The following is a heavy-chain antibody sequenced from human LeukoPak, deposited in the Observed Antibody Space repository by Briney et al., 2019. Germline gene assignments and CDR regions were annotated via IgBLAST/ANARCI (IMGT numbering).Heavy chain of an antibody. CDR1: GFTFSSYS. CDR3: ARDRDSSGYYYGY. V-gene: IGHV3-48*04. J-gene: IGHJ4*02. CDR2: ISSSSSII. D-gene: IGHD3-22*01. Sequence: PGGSLRLSCAASGFTFSSYSMNWVRQAPGKGPEWVSYISSSSSIIYYADSVKGRFTISRDNAKNSVYLQMNSLRAEDTAVYYCARDRDSSGYYYGYWGQGTLVTVSS.